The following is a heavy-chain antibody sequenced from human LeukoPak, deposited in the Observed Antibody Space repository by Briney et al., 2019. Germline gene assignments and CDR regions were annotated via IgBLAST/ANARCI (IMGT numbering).Heavy chain of an antibody. Sequence: SETLSLTCTVSGGSISTSNYYWGWIRQPPGKGLEWIGYIYYSGSTNYNPSLKSRVTISVDTSKNQFSLKLSSVTAADTAVYYCARVDSSGYYLKFDYWGQGTLVTVSS. CDR1: GGSISTSNYY. D-gene: IGHD3-22*01. V-gene: IGHV4-61*05. J-gene: IGHJ4*02. CDR2: IYYSGST. CDR3: ARVDSSGYYLKFDY.